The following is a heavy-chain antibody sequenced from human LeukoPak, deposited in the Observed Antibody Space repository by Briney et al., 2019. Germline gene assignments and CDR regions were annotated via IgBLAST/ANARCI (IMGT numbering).Heavy chain of an antibody. CDR1: GFTFSYYM. CDR2: MRTDGSVP. CDR3: ARDKDFTIDY. Sequence: PGGSLRLSCAVSGFTFSYYMMTWVRQAPGEGLEWVANMRTDGSVPSYVDSVKGRFTISRDNAKSSLYLQMNNLRVEDTAVYYCARDKDFTIDYWGQGTLVTVSS. J-gene: IGHJ4*02. D-gene: IGHD3-10*01. V-gene: IGHV3-7*01.